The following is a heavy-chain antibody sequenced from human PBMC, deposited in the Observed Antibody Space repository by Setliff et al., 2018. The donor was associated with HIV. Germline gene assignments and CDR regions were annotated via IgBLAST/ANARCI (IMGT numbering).Heavy chain of an antibody. CDR1: GDSISSYY. J-gene: IGHJ4*02. V-gene: IGHV4-59*08. D-gene: IGHD3-10*01. CDR3: ARGLRFNDY. Sequence: SETLSLTCSVSGDSISSYYWSWIRQPPGKGLEWIGYIYYSGSTSYNPSLMSRVTMSVGTSKNQFSLNLRSMAASDTAVYYCARGLRFNDYWGQGSLVTVSS. CDR2: IYYSGST.